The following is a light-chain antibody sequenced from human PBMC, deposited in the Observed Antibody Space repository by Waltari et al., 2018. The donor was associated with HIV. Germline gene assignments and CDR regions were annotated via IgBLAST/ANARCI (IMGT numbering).Light chain of an antibody. CDR3: ATWDDRVSGWV. CDR1: HSNFGINA. J-gene: IGLJ3*02. Sequence: QSVLTQPPSASGPPGQTVTLPCSGIHSNFGINAVNWYQQLPETAPKLLIYDTNRRPSGVSDRFSASKSGTSASLAITGLQSEDEADYYCATWDDRVSGWVFGGGTKLTVL. V-gene: IGLV1-44*01. CDR2: DTN.